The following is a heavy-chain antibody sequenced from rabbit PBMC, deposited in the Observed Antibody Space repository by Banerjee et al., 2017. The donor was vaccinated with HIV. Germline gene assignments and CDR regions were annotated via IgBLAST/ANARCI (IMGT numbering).Heavy chain of an antibody. J-gene: IGHJ2*01. CDR2: INTSSGNT. D-gene: IGHD6-1*01. Sequence: QEQLEESGGGLVKPEGSLTLTCKASGFSFSNRYVMCWVRQAPGKGLEWIACINTSSGNTVYASWAKGRFTISKMPSTTVTLQMTSLTAADTATYFCARFIASFAGYGYAGYATDAFDPWGPGTL. CDR3: ARFIASFAGYGYAGYATDAFDP. CDR1: GFSFSNRYV. V-gene: IGHV1S45*01.